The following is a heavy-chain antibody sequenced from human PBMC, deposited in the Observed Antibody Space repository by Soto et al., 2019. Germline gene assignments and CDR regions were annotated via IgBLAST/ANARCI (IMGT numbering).Heavy chain of an antibody. CDR3: ARVDYGDYGFDY. CDR2: ISVYNGNT. D-gene: IGHD4-17*01. Sequence: QVQLVQSGAEVKKPGASVKVSCKASGYTFTSYSISWVRQAPGQGLEWMGWISVYNGNTKYAQDFRGRVTMTTDTSTSTAYMELRSLRSDDTAVYYCARVDYGDYGFDYWGQGTLVTVSS. V-gene: IGHV1-18*01. CDR1: GYTFTSYS. J-gene: IGHJ4*02.